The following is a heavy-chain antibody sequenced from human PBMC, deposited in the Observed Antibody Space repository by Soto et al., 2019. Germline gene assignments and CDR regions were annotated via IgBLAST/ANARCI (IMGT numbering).Heavy chain of an antibody. Sequence: EVQLVESGGGLVQPGGSLRLSCAASGFTVSSYEMNWVRQAPGKGLEWVSYISSSGSTIYYADSVKGRFTISRDNAKNSLYLQMNSLRAEDTAVYYCARDLGDYYDSSGYYDYWGQGTLFTVSS. CDR3: ARDLGDYYDSSGYYDY. CDR2: ISSSGSTI. V-gene: IGHV3-48*03. J-gene: IGHJ4*02. CDR1: GFTVSSYE. D-gene: IGHD3-22*01.